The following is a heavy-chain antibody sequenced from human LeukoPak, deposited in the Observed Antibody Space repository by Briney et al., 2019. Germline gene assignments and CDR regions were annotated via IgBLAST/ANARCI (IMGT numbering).Heavy chain of an antibody. J-gene: IGHJ4*02. CDR3: ARENYYFDY. CDR2: ISGSGSTL. CDR1: GFPFSDYF. V-gene: IGHV3-11*04. Sequence: GGSLRLSCAASGFPFSDYFMSWIRQAPGKGLEWLSYISGSGSTLYYADSVRGRFTISRDNAKNSLFLQMNSLRAEDTAVYYCARENYYFDYWGQGTLVTVSS.